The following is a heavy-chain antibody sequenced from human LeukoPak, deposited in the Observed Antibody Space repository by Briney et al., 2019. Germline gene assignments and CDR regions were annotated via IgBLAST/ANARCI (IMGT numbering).Heavy chain of an antibody. J-gene: IGHJ3*02. Sequence: GGSLRLSCAASGFTFSNAWMSWVRQAPGKGLEWVGRIKSKTDGGTTDHAAPVKGRFTMSRYDSKNTLYLQMNSLKTEDTAVYYCTTSYGSGSYYLSDAFDIWGQGTMVTVSS. V-gene: IGHV3-15*01. CDR2: IKSKTDGGTT. CDR3: TTSYGSGSYYLSDAFDI. CDR1: GFTFSNAW. D-gene: IGHD3-10*01.